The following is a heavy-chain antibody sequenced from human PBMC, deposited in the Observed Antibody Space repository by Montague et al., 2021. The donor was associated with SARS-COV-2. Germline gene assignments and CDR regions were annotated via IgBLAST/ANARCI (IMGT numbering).Heavy chain of an antibody. CDR1: GDSISYFY. Sequence: SETLSLTCTVSGDSISYFYWSWIRQPAGKGLEWIGRVSASGSTNXXPSLNSRVTMSVDTSKKQFSLRLSPVTAADTAVYYCARDVVAAPGTFGYWGQGTLVTVSS. J-gene: IGHJ4*02. CDR2: VSASGST. V-gene: IGHV4-4*07. D-gene: IGHD6-13*01. CDR3: ARDVVAAPGTFGY.